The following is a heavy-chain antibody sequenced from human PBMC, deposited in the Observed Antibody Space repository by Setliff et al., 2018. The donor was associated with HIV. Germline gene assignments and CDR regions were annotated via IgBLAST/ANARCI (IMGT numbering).Heavy chain of an antibody. CDR2: ISSSSSYI. V-gene: IGHV3-21*01. Sequence: GGSLRLSCAASGFTFSSYSMNWVRQAPGKGLEWVSSISSSSSYIYYADSVKGRFTISRDNAKNSLYLQMNSLRAEDTAVYYCARGYYDSRGYYYPLDFDYWGQGTLVTVSS. J-gene: IGHJ4*02. CDR3: ARGYYDSRGYYYPLDFDY. CDR1: GFTFSSYS. D-gene: IGHD3-22*01.